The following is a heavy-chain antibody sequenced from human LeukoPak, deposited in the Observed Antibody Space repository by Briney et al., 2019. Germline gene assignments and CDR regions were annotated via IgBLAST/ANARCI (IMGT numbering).Heavy chain of an antibody. CDR1: GGSISSYY. J-gene: IGHJ4*02. Sequence: SETLSLTCTVSGGSISSYYWSWIRQPAGKGLEWIGRIYTSGSTNYNPSLESRVTMSVDTSKNQFSLKLSSVTAADTAVYYCASTTDSSSSVDHFDYWGQGTLVTVSS. CDR3: ASTTDSSSSVDHFDY. V-gene: IGHV4-4*07. D-gene: IGHD6-6*01. CDR2: IYTSGST.